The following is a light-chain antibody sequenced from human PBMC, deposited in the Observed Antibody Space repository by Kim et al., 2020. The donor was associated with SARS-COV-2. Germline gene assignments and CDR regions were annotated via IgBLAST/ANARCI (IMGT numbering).Light chain of an antibody. CDR2: LNSDGRH. Sequence: QPVLTQSPSASASLGASVKLTCTLSSGHSTYDITWHQQQPGKGPRYLMKLNSDGRHIKGDGIPDRFSGSSSGAERYLTISSLQSEDEADYYCHTWITAIVFGGGTKLTGL. CDR1: SGHSTYD. V-gene: IGLV4-69*01. CDR3: HTWITAIV. J-gene: IGLJ2*01.